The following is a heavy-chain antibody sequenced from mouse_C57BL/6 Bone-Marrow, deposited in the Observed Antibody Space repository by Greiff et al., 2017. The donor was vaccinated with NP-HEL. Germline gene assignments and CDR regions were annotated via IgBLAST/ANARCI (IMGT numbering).Heavy chain of an antibody. V-gene: IGHV6-6*01. Sequence: EVKVEESGGGLVQPGGSMKLSCAASGFTFSDAWMDWVRQSPEKGLEWVAEIRNKANNHATYYAESVKGRFTISRDDSKSSVYLQMNSLRAEDTGIYYCTRHMVPMITFDYWGQGTTLTVSS. CDR3: TRHMVPMITFDY. CDR1: GFTFSDAW. D-gene: IGHD2-4*01. CDR2: IRNKANNHAT. J-gene: IGHJ2*01.